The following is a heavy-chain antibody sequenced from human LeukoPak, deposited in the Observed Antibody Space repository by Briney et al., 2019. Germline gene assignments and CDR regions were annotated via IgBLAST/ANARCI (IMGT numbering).Heavy chain of an antibody. CDR3: ARGRYSGSYFGWLDP. D-gene: IGHD1-26*01. J-gene: IGHJ5*02. CDR2: INHSGST. CDR1: GGSFSGYY. Sequence: PSETLSLTCAVYGGSFSGYYWSWIRQPPGKGLEWIGEINHSGSTNYNPSLKSRVTISVDTSKNQFSLKLSSVTAADTAVYYCARGRYSGSYFGWLDPWGQGTLVTVSS. V-gene: IGHV4-34*01.